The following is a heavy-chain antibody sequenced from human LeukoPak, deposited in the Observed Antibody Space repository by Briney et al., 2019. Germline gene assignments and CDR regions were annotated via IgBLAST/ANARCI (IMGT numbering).Heavy chain of an antibody. Sequence: PGGSLRLSCAASGLTFSSYSMNWVRQAPGKGLEWVSSISSGSTYMYYADSVKGRFTISRDNAQNSMYLQMNSLRAEDTAVYYCGRVGGRSKAAKGDAFDIWGQGTMVVVSS. CDR3: GRVGGRSKAAKGDAFDI. J-gene: IGHJ3*02. CDR2: ISSGSTYM. D-gene: IGHD6-6*01. V-gene: IGHV3-21*01. CDR1: GLTFSSYS.